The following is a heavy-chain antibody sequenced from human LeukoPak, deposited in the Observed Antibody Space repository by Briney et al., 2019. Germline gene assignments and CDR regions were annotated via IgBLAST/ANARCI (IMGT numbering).Heavy chain of an antibody. Sequence: ASVKVSCKASGYTFTDYYMHWVRQAPGQGFEWMGSINPNDGDTNYVQKFQGRVTMTRDTSISTAHMEVSRLRSDDTAVYYCARANFLYCSSTTCLFDYWGQGTLVTVSS. D-gene: IGHD2-2*01. CDR3: ARANFLYCSSTTCLFDY. J-gene: IGHJ4*02. CDR1: GYTFTDYY. CDR2: INPNDGDT. V-gene: IGHV1-2*02.